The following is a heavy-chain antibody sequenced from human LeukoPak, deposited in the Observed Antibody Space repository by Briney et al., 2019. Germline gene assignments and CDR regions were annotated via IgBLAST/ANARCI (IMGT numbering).Heavy chain of an antibody. CDR1: GFIFRSHW. D-gene: IGHD2-2*02. Sequence: GGSLRLSCVASGFIFRSHWMKWVRQAPGKGLEWVADIKEDGSEKYYEDSVKGRFIISRDNAENSLSLQLSTLRVEDTAVYYCVRAAPDTRYRHFDFWGRGTLVSVSS. CDR3: VRAAPDTRYRHFDF. CDR2: IKEDGSEK. J-gene: IGHJ2*01. V-gene: IGHV3-7*04.